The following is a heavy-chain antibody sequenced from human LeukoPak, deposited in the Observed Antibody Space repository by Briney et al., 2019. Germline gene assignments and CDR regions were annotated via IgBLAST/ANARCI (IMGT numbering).Heavy chain of an antibody. CDR2: ISAYNGNT. D-gene: IGHD2-2*01. CDR1: GYTFTSYG. J-gene: IGHJ4*02. CDR3: ARARAVVVPAAIQWGPPVYYFDY. V-gene: IGHV1-18*01. Sequence: ASVKVSCKASGYTFTSYGISWVRQAPGQGLEWMGWISAYNGNTNYAQKLQGRVTMTTDTSTSTAYMELRSLRSDDTAVYYCARARAVVVPAAIQWGPPVYYFDYWGQGTLVTVSS.